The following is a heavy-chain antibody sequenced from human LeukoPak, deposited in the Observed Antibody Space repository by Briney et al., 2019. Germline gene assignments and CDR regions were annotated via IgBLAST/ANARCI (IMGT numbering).Heavy chain of an antibody. CDR3: ARAIQQYYGSGSPDY. D-gene: IGHD3-10*01. CDR1: GCTFNRYV. Sequence: SVTVPYKPSGCTFNRYVIQEVRQAAGREGQWMEWMNPNSGNTGYAQKYQGRVTMTRKTSLNTAYMELSSLRSEDTAVYYCARAIQQYYGSGSPDYWGQGTLVTVSS. J-gene: IGHJ4*02. V-gene: IGHV1-8*02. CDR2: MNPNSGNT.